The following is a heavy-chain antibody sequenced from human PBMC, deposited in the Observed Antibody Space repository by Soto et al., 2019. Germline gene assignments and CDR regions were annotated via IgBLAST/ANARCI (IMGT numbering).Heavy chain of an antibody. CDR2: INPSGGST. Sequence: ASVKVSCKASGYTFTSYYMHWVRQAPGQGLEWMGIINPSGGSTSYAQKFQGRVTMTRDTSTSTVYMELSSLRSEDTAVYYCAREIGRGSGSYYNVIWDYWGQGTLVTV. V-gene: IGHV1-46*03. J-gene: IGHJ4*02. D-gene: IGHD3-10*01. CDR1: GYTFTSYY. CDR3: AREIGRGSGSYYNVIWDY.